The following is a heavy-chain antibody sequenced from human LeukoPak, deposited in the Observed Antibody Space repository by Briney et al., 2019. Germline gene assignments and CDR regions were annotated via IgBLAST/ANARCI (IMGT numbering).Heavy chain of an antibody. J-gene: IGHJ4*02. CDR2: INTNTGNP. V-gene: IGHV7-4-1*02. Sequence: GASVKVSCQVSGYSFTTRDINWLRQVPGQGPEWMGWINTNTGNPTYAQGFTGRFVFSLDTSVSTAYLQISSLKAEDTAVYYCARGYIAAPDYWGQGTLVTVSS. CDR3: ARGYIAAPDY. CDR1: GYSFTTRD. D-gene: IGHD6-13*01.